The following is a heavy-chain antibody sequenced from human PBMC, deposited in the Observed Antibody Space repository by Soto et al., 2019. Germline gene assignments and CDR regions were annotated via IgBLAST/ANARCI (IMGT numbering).Heavy chain of an antibody. Sequence: SETLSLTCTVSGGSISSSSYYWGWIRQPPGKGLEWIGSVYYSGSTYYNPSLKSRVTISVDTSKNQFSLKLSSVTAADTAVYYCARRDDIVVVVAAFDIWGQGTMVTVSS. D-gene: IGHD2-15*01. CDR3: ARRDDIVVVVAAFDI. J-gene: IGHJ3*02. CDR1: GGSISSSSYY. V-gene: IGHV4-39*01. CDR2: VYYSGST.